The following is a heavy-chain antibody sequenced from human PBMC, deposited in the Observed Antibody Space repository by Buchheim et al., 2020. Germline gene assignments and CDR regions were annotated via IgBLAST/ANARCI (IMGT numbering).Heavy chain of an antibody. CDR3: ARDGTLYCTNGVCYEEASGNYYYYYGMDV. Sequence: VQLVESGGGLVQPGGSLRLSCAASGFTFSDYYMSWIRQAPGKGLEWVSYISSSGSTIYYADSVKGRFTISRDNAKNSLYLQMNSLRAEDTAVYYCARDGTLYCTNGVCYEEASGNYYYYYGMDVWGQGTT. CDR2: ISSSGSTI. CDR1: GFTFSDYY. J-gene: IGHJ6*02. D-gene: IGHD2-8*01. V-gene: IGHV3-11*01.